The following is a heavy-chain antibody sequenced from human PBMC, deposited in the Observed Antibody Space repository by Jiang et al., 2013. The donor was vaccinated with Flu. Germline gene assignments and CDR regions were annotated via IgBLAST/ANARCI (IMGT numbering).Heavy chain of an antibody. Sequence: SGAEVKKPGASVKVSCKVSGYTLTELSMHWVRQAPGKGLEWMGGFDPEDDETIYAQKFQGRVTMTEDTFIDTAYMELSSLRSDDTAVYYCAIASDVGGDYEFKDYYAMDVWGQGTTVTVSS. D-gene: IGHD2-21*02. J-gene: IGHJ6*02. CDR3: AIASDVGGDYEFKDYYAMDV. V-gene: IGHV1-24*01. CDR2: FDPEDDET. CDR1: GYTLTELS.